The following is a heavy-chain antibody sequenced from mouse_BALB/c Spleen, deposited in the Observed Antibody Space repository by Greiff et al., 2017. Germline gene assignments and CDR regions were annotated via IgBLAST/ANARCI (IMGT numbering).Heavy chain of an antibody. CDR3: ARGIYYGNYDWYFDV. CDR1: SYTFTDYA. CDR2: ISTYYGNT. Sequence: VKLMESGPELVRPGVSVKISCKGSSYTFTDYAMHWVKQSHAKSLEWIGVISTYYGNTNYNQKFKGKATMTVDKSSSTAYMELARLTSEDSAVYYCARGIYYGNYDWYFDVWGAGTTVTVSS. D-gene: IGHD2-1*01. J-gene: IGHJ1*01. V-gene: IGHV1-67*01.